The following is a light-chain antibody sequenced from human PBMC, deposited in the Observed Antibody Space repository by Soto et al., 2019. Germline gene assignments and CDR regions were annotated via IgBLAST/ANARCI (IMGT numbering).Light chain of an antibody. Sequence: QPVLTQSPSASASLGASVKLTCTLSSGPSSYAIAWHQQQPEKGPRYLMKLNSDGSHSKGDGIPDRFSGSSSGAERYLTISSLQSEDEADYYCQTWGTGIQVFGGGTKVTVL. CDR1: SGPSSYA. J-gene: IGLJ3*02. V-gene: IGLV4-69*01. CDR2: LNSDGSH. CDR3: QTWGTGIQV.